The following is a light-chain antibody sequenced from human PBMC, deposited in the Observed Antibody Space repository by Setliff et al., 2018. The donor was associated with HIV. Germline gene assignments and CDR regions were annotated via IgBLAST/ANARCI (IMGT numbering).Light chain of an antibody. CDR2: ANF. J-gene: IGLJ1*01. CDR3: AAWADSLNAYV. V-gene: IGLV1-44*01. CDR1: FSNIGRNT. Sequence: QSVLTQPPSASGTPGQRVTISCSGSFSNIGRNTVNWYQQLPGTAPKLLIFANFQRPSGVPYRFSGSKSGTSASMAISGLQSEDESDYFCAAWADSLNAYVFGTGTKVTVL.